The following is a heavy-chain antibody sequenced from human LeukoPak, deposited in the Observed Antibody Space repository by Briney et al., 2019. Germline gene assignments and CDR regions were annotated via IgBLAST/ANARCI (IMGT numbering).Heavy chain of an antibody. CDR3: ARDKVPYDSSGYYYANDY. D-gene: IGHD3-22*01. J-gene: IGHJ4*02. CDR2: INPNSGGT. CDR1: GYTFTGYY. V-gene: IGHV1-2*02. Sequence: GASVKVFCKASGYTFTGYYMHWVRQAPGQGLEWMGWINPNSGGTNYAQKFQGRVTMTRDTSISTAYMELSRLRSDDTAVYYCARDKVPYDSSGYYYANDYWGQGTLVTVSS.